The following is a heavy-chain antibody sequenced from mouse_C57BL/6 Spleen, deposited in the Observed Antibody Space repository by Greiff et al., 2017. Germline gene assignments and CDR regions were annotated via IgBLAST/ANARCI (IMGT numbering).Heavy chain of an antibody. Sequence: EVKLVESGPGMVKPSQSLSLTCTVTGYSITSGYDWHWIRHFPGNKLEWMGYISYSGSTNYNPSLKSRISITHDTSKNHFFLKLNSVTTEDTATYCCASGTTVVAPYSMDYWGQGTSVTVSS. V-gene: IGHV3-1*01. D-gene: IGHD1-1*01. CDR1: GYSITSGYD. CDR3: ASGTTVVAPYSMDY. CDR2: ISYSGST. J-gene: IGHJ4*01.